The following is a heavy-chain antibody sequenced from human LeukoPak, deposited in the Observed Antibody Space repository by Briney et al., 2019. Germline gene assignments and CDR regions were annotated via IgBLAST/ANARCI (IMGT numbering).Heavy chain of an antibody. D-gene: IGHD3-9*01. Sequence: GRSLRLSCAASGFTFDDYAMHWVRQAPGKGLEWVSGISWNSGSIGYADSVKGRFTIPRDNAKNSLYLQMNSLRAEDTALYYCAKELGNYDILTGPLDYWGQGTLVTVSS. CDR1: GFTFDDYA. J-gene: IGHJ4*02. V-gene: IGHV3-9*01. CDR2: ISWNSGSI. CDR3: AKELGNYDILTGPLDY.